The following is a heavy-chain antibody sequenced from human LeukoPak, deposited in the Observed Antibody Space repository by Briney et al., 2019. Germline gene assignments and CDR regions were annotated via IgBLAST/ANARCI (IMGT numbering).Heavy chain of an antibody. V-gene: IGHV3-43*02. CDR2: LSGDGGST. J-gene: IGHJ6*02. CDR1: GFTFSSYA. CDR3: AKDHNWNFPLYGMDV. D-gene: IGHD1-7*01. Sequence: PGRSLRLSCAASGFTFSSYAMHWVRQAPGKGLEWVSLLSGDGGSTYYADSVKGRFTISRDNSKNSLYLHMNSLRTEDTALYYCAKDHNWNFPLYGMDVWGQGTTV.